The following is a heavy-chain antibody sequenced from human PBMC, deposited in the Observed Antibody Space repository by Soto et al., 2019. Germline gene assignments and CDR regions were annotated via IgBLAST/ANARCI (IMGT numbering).Heavy chain of an antibody. Sequence: GSGKVCFKASGYPFTSYGISLVRQAPGQGLEWMGWISAYNGNTNYAQKLHGRVTMTTDTSTSTAYMELRSLRSDDTAVYYCARAAIPSSGCSPPLAWGQGTMVTVSS. CDR2: ISAYNGNT. CDR3: ARAAIPSSGCSPPLA. CDR1: GYPFTSYG. J-gene: IGHJ5*02. V-gene: IGHV1-18*01. D-gene: IGHD3-22*01.